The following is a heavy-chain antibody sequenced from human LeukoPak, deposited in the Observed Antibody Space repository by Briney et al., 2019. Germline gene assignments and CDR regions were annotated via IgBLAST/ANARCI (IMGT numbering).Heavy chain of an antibody. CDR2: IYTSGST. CDR3: ATGDGYNSFDY. CDR1: GRSFRSYY. D-gene: IGHD5-24*01. Sequence: AETLPLTCADSGRSFRSYYWSWIRQPAGKRLEWIGRIYTSGSTNYNSSLKSRVTMSVDTSKNQVSLKLSSVTAADTAVYYCATGDGYNSFDYWGQGTLVTVSS. J-gene: IGHJ4*02. V-gene: IGHV4-4*07.